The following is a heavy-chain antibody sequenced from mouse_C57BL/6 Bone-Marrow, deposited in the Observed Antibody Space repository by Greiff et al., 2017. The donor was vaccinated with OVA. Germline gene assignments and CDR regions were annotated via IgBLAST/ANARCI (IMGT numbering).Heavy chain of an antibody. V-gene: IGHV5-9*01. D-gene: IGHD1-1*01. CDR3: AREITTVVYFDY. J-gene: IGHJ2*01. CDR1: GFTFSSYT. Sequence: EVMLVESGGGLVKPGGSLKLSCAASGFTFSSYTMSWVRQTPEKRLEWVATISGGGGNTYYPDSVKGRFTISRDNAKNTLYLQMSSLRSEDTALYYCAREITTVVYFDYWGQGTTLTVSS. CDR2: ISGGGGNT.